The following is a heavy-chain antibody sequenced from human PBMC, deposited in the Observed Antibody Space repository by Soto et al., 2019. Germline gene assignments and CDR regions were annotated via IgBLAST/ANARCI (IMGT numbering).Heavy chain of an antibody. D-gene: IGHD1-1*01. V-gene: IGHV6-1*01. CDR1: GENVSSNSAG. Sequence: SQAHSLTGDISGENVSSNSAGWNWIRQTPSRGLEWLGRTYYKSKVYYTYAASVKSRITVSPDTSKNQFSLQLISVTPEDTAVYFCARGSWDDVSGHYYMDVWDKGTTVTVSS. CDR2: TYYKSKVYY. CDR3: ARGSWDDVSGHYYMDV. J-gene: IGHJ6*03.